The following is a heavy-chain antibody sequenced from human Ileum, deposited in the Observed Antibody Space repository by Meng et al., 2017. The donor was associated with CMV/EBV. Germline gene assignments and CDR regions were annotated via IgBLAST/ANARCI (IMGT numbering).Heavy chain of an antibody. J-gene: IGHJ5*01. D-gene: IGHD4-17*01. CDR1: YI. CDR3: ATYGSQAQYNWFRS. V-gene: IGHV3-21*01. CDR2: ISSNGVYI. Sequence: YIMAWVRPAPGKALEWISSISSNGVYIYYADSVKGRFTISRNNAMKSVSLHMDSLRVDDTAVYFCATYGSQAQYNWFRSWGQGTLVTVSS.